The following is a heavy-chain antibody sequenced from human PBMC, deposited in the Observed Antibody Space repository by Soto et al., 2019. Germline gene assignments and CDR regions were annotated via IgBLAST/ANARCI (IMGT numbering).Heavy chain of an antibody. D-gene: IGHD6-19*01. J-gene: IGHJ4*02. CDR3: AKHGSGWYDGLAS. V-gene: IGHV3-23*01. CDR2: ITGSVGTP. Sequence: EVQLLESGGGLVQPGESLRLSCAASGFTFRSHAMSWVRQAPGKGLEWVSAITGSVGTPYYADSVKGRFTISRDNSKNRLYVKMNSLRDGDRPFYYWAKHGSGWYDGLASGGQEPHVPVPS. CDR1: GFTFRSHA.